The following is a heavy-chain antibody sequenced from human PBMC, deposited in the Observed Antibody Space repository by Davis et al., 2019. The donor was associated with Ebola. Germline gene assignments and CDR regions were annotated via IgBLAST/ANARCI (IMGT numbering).Heavy chain of an antibody. CDR1: GFTFSGSA. CDR3: TRGLYCSGGSCYSRAFDP. CDR2: IRSKANSYAT. D-gene: IGHD2-15*01. Sequence: PGGSLRLSCAASGFTFSGSAMHWVRQASGKGLEWVGRIRSKANSYATAYAASVKGRFTISRDDSKNTAYLQMNSLKTEDTAVYYCTRGLYCSGGSCYSRAFDPWGQGTLFTVSS. V-gene: IGHV3-73*01. J-gene: IGHJ5*02.